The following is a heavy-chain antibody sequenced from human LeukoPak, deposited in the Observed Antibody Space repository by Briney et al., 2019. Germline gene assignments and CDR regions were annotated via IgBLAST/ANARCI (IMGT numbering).Heavy chain of an antibody. J-gene: IGHJ4*02. D-gene: IGHD1-26*01. V-gene: IGHV3-30-3*01. CDR2: ISYDGSNK. Sequence: PGGSLRLSCAASGFTFSSYAMHWVRQAPGKGLEWVAVISYDGSNKYYADSVEGRFTISRDNAKNTLYLQMNSLKGEDTAVYYCATSLGPLAEYWGRGTLVTVSS. CDR3: ATSLGPLAEY. CDR1: GFTFSSYA.